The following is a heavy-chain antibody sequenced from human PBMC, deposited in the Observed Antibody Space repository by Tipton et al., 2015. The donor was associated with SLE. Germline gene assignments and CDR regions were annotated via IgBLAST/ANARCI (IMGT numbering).Heavy chain of an antibody. J-gene: IGHJ4*02. CDR3: ARARGDQFDSSGYHYYFDN. CDR2: IYYSGST. V-gene: IGHV4-39*07. D-gene: IGHD3-22*01. Sequence: LRLSCTVSGGSISSSSYYWGWIRQPPGKGLEWIGSIYYSGSTYYNPSLKSRVTISVDTSKNQLSLKLSSVTAADTAVYYCARARGDQFDSSGYHYYFDNWGQGTLVTVSS. CDR1: GGSISSSSYY.